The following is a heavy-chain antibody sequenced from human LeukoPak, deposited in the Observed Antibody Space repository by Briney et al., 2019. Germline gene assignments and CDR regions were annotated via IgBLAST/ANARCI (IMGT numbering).Heavy chain of an antibody. CDR1: GGTFSSYA. J-gene: IGHJ1*01. Sequence: SCKASGGTFSSYAMSWVRQAPGKGLEWVSAISGTGGSTCYADSVKGRFTISRDNSKNTLYLQMNSLRAEDTAVYYCAKSDLSRRAEYFQHWGQGTLVTVSS. V-gene: IGHV3-23*01. CDR3: AKSDLSRRAEYFQH. CDR2: ISGTGGST. D-gene: IGHD6-13*01.